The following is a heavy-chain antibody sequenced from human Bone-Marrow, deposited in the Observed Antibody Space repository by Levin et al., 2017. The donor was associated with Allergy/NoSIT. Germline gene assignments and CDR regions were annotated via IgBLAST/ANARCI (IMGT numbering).Heavy chain of an antibody. J-gene: IGHJ4*02. CDR3: ARMTFVSKNYDYVWGSYRYTGGVGSGYFDY. V-gene: IGHV4-34*01. Sequence: PSETLSLTCAVYGGSFSGYYWSWIRQPPGKGLEWIGEINHSGSTNYNPSLKSRVTISVDTSKNQFSLKLSSVTAADTAVYYCARMTFVSKNYDYVWGSYRYTGGVGSGYFDYWGQGTLVTVSS. D-gene: IGHD3-16*02. CDR2: INHSGST. CDR1: GGSFSGYY.